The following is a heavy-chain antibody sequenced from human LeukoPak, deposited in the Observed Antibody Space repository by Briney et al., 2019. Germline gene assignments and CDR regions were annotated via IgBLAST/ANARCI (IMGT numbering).Heavy chain of an antibody. V-gene: IGHV3-7*01. D-gene: IGHD6-13*01. CDR3: ARVGTAEGTLEDY. Sequence: SGGSLRLSCAASGFTFSTYWMSWVRRPPGKGLEWVANIKHDGSEKYYVDSVKGRFTISRDNAKNSLYLQMNSLRAEDTAVYYCARVGTAEGTLEDYWGQGTLVTVSS. CDR1: GFTFSTYW. CDR2: IKHDGSEK. J-gene: IGHJ4*02.